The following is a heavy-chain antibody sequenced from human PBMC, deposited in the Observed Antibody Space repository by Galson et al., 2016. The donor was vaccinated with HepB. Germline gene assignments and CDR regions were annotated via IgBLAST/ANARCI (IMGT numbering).Heavy chain of an antibody. CDR2: ISTYNGNT. CDR3: ARGTWFDP. CDR1: GYTFTSYG. V-gene: IGHV1-18*01. Sequence: SVKVSCKASGYTFTSYGISWVRQAPGQGLEWMGWISTYNGNTNYAQKLQGRVTLTRDTSTETAYMELNSLTSDDTAMYYCARGTWFDPWGQGTLVIVSS. J-gene: IGHJ5*02.